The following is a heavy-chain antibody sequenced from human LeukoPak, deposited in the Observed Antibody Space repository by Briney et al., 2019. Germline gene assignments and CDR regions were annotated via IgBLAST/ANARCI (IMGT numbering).Heavy chain of an antibody. CDR1: SGSISSGYYY. Sequence: PSQTLSLTCTVSSGSISSGYYYWSWLRQPPGKGLEWIGYIYYSGSTYYNPSLKSRVTISVDTSKNQFSLKLSSVTAADTAVYYCQRGAGEDYFDYWGQGTLVTVSS. J-gene: IGHJ4*02. V-gene: IGHV4-30-4*01. CDR2: IYYSGST. D-gene: IGHD4/OR15-4a*01. CDR3: QRGAGEDYFDY.